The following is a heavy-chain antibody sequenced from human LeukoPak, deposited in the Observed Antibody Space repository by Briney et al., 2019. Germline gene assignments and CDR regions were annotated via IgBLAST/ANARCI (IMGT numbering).Heavy chain of an antibody. Sequence: GASVKVSCKASGYTFTNYWVHWVRQAPGQGLEWMGVINPSGGNTNYAQKFQARVTITRDTSASTAYMELSSLRSEDTAVYYCARSIIIVPNTSYYYYYMDVWGQGTTVTVSS. D-gene: IGHD2/OR15-2a*01. V-gene: IGHV1-46*01. CDR1: GYTFTNYW. J-gene: IGHJ6*02. CDR3: ARSIIIVPNTSYYYYYMDV. CDR2: INPSGGNT.